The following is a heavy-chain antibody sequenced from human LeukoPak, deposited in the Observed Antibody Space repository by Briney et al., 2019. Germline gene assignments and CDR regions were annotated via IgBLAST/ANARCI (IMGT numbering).Heavy chain of an antibody. V-gene: IGHV3-23*01. CDR3: VRDSQDGYLFDY. CDR1: GFTFNTQD. Sequence: PGGSLRLSCAASGFTFNTQDMRWVRQAPGKGLEWVSSITIAGGTFYADSVRGRFTISRDNAKNSLYLQMNGLRDEDTAVYYCVRDSQDGYLFDYWGQGTLVTVSS. D-gene: IGHD5-24*01. CDR2: ITIAGGT. J-gene: IGHJ4*02.